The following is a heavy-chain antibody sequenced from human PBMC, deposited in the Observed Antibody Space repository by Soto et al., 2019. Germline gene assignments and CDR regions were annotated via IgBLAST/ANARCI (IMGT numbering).Heavy chain of an antibody. D-gene: IGHD6-13*01. J-gene: IGHJ4*02. V-gene: IGHV1-18*01. Sequence: GASVKVSCKASGYTFTSYGISWVRQAPGHGLEWMGWISAYNGNTNYAQKLQGRVTMTTDTSTSTAYMELRSLRSDDTAVYYCARARQGSEIAAAVTALDYWGQGTLVTVSS. CDR1: GYTFTSYG. CDR3: ARARQGSEIAAAVTALDY. CDR2: ISAYNGNT.